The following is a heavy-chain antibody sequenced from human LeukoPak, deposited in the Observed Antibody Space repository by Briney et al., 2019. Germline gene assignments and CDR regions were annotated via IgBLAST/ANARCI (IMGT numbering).Heavy chain of an antibody. CDR2: IRSDGNQK. CDR3: AKPGPGGPPAYLDS. D-gene: IGHD1-26*01. CDR1: GFTFSSYW. J-gene: IGHJ4*02. Sequence: GGSLRLSCAASGFTFSSYWMHWVRQAPGKGLQWVTYIRSDGNQKDYTDSVKGRFTISRDDSKNTLYLQMNSLSTEDTAVYYCAKPGPGGPPAYLDSWGQGTLVTVSS. V-gene: IGHV3-30*02.